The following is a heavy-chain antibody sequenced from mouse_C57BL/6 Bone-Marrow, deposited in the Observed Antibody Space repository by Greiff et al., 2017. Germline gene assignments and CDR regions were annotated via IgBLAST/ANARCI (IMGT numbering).Heavy chain of an antibody. J-gene: IGHJ3*01. V-gene: IGHV1-64*01. Sequence: VQLQQPGAELVKPGASVKLSCKASGYTFTSYWLHWVKQRPGQGLEWIGMIHPNRGSTNYNEKFKSNATLTVDKSSSTAYMQLSSLTSEDSAVYYCARGGQLGRGFAYWGQGTLVTVSA. D-gene: IGHD4-1*02. CDR2: IHPNRGST. CDR1: GYTFTSYW. CDR3: ARGGQLGRGFAY.